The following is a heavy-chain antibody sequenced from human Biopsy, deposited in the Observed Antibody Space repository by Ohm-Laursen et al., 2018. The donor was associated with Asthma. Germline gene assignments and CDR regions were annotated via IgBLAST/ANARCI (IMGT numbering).Heavy chain of an antibody. CDR2: IDSSGST. CDR3: ARGLRYFAYFDP. Sequence: SDTLSLTCNVSRGSMNKFYWSRIRQSPRKGLEWIGYIDSSGSTRYTPSLRGRVTISVDTSKNQFSLTLSSVTAADTAVYYCARGLRYFAYFDPWGQGTLVTVSS. CDR1: RGSMNKFY. J-gene: IGHJ4*02. V-gene: IGHV4-59*07. D-gene: IGHD3-9*01.